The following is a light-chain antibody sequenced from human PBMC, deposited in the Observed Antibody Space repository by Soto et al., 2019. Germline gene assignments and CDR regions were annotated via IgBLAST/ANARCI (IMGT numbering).Light chain of an antibody. CDR3: QQYKNWPT. J-gene: IGKJ3*01. Sequence: EIVMTQSPATLSVSPGERATLSCRASQSVSSNLAWYQQKPGQAPRLLIYGASTRATGIPARFSGSGSGTEFTLTISSLQSEDFAVYYCQQYKNWPTFGPGTKVD. CDR1: QSVSSN. CDR2: GAS. V-gene: IGKV3-15*01.